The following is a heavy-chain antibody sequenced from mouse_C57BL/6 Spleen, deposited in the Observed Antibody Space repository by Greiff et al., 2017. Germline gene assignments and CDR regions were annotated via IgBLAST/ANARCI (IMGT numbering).Heavy chain of an antibody. CDR1: GYTFTSYW. V-gene: IGHV1-59*01. J-gene: IGHJ2*01. Sequence: VQLQQPGAELVRPGTSVKLSCKASGYTFTSYWMHWVKQRPGQGLEWIGVIDPSDSYTNYNQKFKGKATLTVDTSSSTAYMQLSSLTSEDSAVYYCARSVRQLRLPWYFDYWGQGTTLTVSS. CDR2: IDPSDSYT. CDR3: ARSVRQLRLPWYFDY. D-gene: IGHD3-2*02.